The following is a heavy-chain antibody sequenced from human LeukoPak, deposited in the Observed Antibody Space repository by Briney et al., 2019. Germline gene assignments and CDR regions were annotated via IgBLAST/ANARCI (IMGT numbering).Heavy chain of an antibody. Sequence: GGSLRLSCAVSGFTFSRYGMHWVRQAPGKGLERVALTSHDGSYQYYADSVKGRFTVSRDNAKNTLFLQMNSLRAEDSAVYYCTRRSDSGTYYDYWGQGTLVTVSS. D-gene: IGHD1-26*01. J-gene: IGHJ4*02. CDR1: GFTFSRYG. CDR3: TRRSDSGTYYDY. CDR2: TSHDGSYQ. V-gene: IGHV3-30*03.